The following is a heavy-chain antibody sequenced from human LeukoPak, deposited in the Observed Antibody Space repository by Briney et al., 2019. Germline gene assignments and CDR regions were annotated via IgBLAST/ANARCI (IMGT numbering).Heavy chain of an antibody. CDR1: GVTVSSNY. Sequence: GGSLRLSCAASGVTVSSNYMSWVRQAPGKGLEWVSVIYSGGSTYYADSVKGRFTISRDNSKNTLYLQMNSLRAEDTAVYYCARDPARAMIRYWGQGTLVTVSS. J-gene: IGHJ4*02. CDR2: IYSGGST. V-gene: IGHV3-53*01. D-gene: IGHD3-22*01. CDR3: ARDPARAMIRY.